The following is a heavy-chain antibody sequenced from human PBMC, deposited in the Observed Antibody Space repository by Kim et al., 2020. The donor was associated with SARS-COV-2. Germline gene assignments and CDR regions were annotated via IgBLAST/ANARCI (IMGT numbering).Heavy chain of an antibody. J-gene: IGHJ2*01. V-gene: IGHV3-48*04. CDR1: GFTFSSYS. CDR2: ISSSSSNI. Sequence: GGSLRLSCAASGFTFSSYSMNWVRQAPGKGLEWVSYISSSSSNIYYADSVKGRFTISRDNAKNSLYLQMNSLRAEDTAVYYCARGISDWYFDLWGRGTLVTVSS. CDR3: ARGISDWYFDL.